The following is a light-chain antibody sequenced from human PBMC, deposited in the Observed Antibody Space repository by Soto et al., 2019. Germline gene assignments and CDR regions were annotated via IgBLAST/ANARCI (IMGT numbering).Light chain of an antibody. Sequence: EIVLTQSPGTLSLSPGERATLSCRASQSVSSSYLAWYQQNRGQAPRLLIYGASSRATGIPDRFSGSGSGTRFTLTISRLEPEDFAVYYCQQYGSSRWTFGQGTKVEIK. CDR3: QQYGSSRWT. CDR2: GAS. CDR1: QSVSSSY. V-gene: IGKV3-20*01. J-gene: IGKJ1*01.